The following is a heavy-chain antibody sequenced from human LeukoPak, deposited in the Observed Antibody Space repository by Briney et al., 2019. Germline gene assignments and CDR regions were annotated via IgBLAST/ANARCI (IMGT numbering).Heavy chain of an antibody. CDR1: GYTFTSYA. Sequence: GASVKVSCKASGYTFTSYAMHWVRQAPGQRLEWMGWINAGNGNTKYSQKFQGRVTITRDTSASTAYMELSSLRSEDTAVYYCARDMQWLAKGIDCWGQGTLVTVSS. V-gene: IGHV1-3*01. CDR2: INAGNGNT. CDR3: ARDMQWLAKGIDC. J-gene: IGHJ4*02. D-gene: IGHD6-19*01.